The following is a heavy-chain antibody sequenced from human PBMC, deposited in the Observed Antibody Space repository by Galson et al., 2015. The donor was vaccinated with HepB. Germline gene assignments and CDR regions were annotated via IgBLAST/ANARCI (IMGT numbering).Heavy chain of an antibody. CDR2: IRDDGSNK. V-gene: IGHV3-33*01. CDR3: AGAYGSGASCYSRDGFDI. CDR1: GFTFGSSG. J-gene: IGHJ3*02. D-gene: IGHD2-2*02. Sequence: SVKLSCAASGFTFGSSGVHWVRQAPGQGLEWVAGIRDDGSNKYYADYVKGRFTMTRDDSKNTLYLQMNSLRAEDTAGYYCAGAYGSGASCYSRDGFDIWGQGTMVTVSS.